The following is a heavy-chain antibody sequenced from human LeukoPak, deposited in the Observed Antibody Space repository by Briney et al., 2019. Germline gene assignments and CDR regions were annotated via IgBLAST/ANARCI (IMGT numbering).Heavy chain of an antibody. V-gene: IGHV3-23*01. Sequence: GESLTLSCAASGFTFSCHAVSWAREAPGERLELVSGICRCGGSTYYADSVKGPFTISRDNSKNSLYLQMNSLRAEDTAVYYCAKDLTNWQQLVRPYFDYWGQGTLVTVSS. D-gene: IGHD6-13*01. CDR1: GFTFSCHA. J-gene: IGHJ4*02. CDR3: AKDLTNWQQLVRPYFDY. CDR2: ICRCGGST.